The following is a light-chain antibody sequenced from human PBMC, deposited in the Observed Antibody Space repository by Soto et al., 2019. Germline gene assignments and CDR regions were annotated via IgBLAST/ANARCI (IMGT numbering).Light chain of an antibody. CDR3: QQYNNWPRT. Sequence: EIVMMQSPATLSVSPGERATLSCRASQSVSSNLAWYQQKPGQAPRLLIYGASTRATGIPARFSGSGSGTEFTLTISSLQSEDFAFYYCQQYNNWPRTFGQGTKVDIK. CDR1: QSVSSN. CDR2: GAS. J-gene: IGKJ1*01. V-gene: IGKV3-15*01.